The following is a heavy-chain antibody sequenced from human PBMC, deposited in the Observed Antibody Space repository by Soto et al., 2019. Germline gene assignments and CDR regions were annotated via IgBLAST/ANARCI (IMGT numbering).Heavy chain of an antibody. V-gene: IGHV1-2*02. Sequence: ASVKVSCKTSGYIFTDHLIHWVRQSPGQGLQWVGWVHPDSGGTNVAQAFQDRVTMTADTSITTAYMDLARLRPDDTAIFYCARGAQGFFPVRCIYFYFDHWGQGTPVTVSS. CDR1: GYIFTDHL. J-gene: IGHJ4*02. CDR2: VHPDSGGT. D-gene: IGHD2-8*01. CDR3: ARGAQGFFPVRCIYFYFDH.